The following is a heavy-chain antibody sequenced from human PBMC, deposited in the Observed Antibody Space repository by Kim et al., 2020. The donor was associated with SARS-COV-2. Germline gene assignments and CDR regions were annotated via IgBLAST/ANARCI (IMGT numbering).Heavy chain of an antibody. V-gene: IGHV3-11*01. CDR3: ARDRGVLGFLEWLSD. J-gene: IGHJ4*02. Sequence: GGSLRLSCAASGFTFSDHYMIWIRQAPGKGLELVSYMSSSGNIIHYADSVKGRFTISRDNAKTSLYLQMNSLRAEDTAVYYCARDRGVLGFLEWLSDWGQGTLVTVSS. D-gene: IGHD3-3*01. CDR1: GFTFSDHY. CDR2: MSSSGNII.